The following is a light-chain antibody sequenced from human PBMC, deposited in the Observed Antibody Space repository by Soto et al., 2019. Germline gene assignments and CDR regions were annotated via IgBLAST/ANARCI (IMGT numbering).Light chain of an antibody. J-gene: IGLJ1*01. CDR3: QSYDSSLSGYV. CDR2: ANI. Sequence: QSVLAQPPSVSGAPGQGVTISCTGSSSNIGANYDVHWYQQLPGTAPKLLIYANIYRPSGVPDRFSGSKSGTSASLAITGLQAEDEADYYCQSYDSSLSGYVFGTGTKVTVL. V-gene: IGLV1-40*01. CDR1: SSNIGANYD.